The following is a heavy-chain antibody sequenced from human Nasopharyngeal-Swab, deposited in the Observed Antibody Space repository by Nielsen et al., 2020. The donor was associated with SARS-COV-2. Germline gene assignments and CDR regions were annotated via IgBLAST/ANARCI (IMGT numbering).Heavy chain of an antibody. D-gene: IGHD2-15*01. Sequence: PGKGLEWVSGISWNSGSIGYADSVKGRFTVSRDNAKNSLYLQMNSLRAEDTALYYCAKVVAAHYYYYGMDVWGQGTTVTVSS. J-gene: IGHJ6*02. V-gene: IGHV3-9*01. CDR2: ISWNSGSI. CDR3: AKVVAAHYYYYGMDV.